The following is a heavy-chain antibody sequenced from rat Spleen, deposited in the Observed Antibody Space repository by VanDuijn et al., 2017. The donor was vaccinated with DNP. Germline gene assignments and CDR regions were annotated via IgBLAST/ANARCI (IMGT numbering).Heavy chain of an antibody. D-gene: IGHD1-11*01. CDR2: ITRSGGSP. CDR3: ARYSEGIVGYWYFDF. V-gene: IGHV5-31*01. Sequence: EVQLMESGGGLVQPGRSLKLSCLASGFTFNNYWMAWIRQVPGKGLEWVASITRSGGSPFYPDSVKDRFTISRDNAKNTLYLQMNSLRSEDTATYYCARYSEGIVGYWYFDFWGPGTMVTVSS. J-gene: IGHJ1*01. CDR1: GFTFNNYW.